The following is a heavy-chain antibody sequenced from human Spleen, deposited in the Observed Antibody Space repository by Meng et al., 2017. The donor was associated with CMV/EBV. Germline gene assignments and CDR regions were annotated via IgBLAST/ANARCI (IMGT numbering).Heavy chain of an antibody. J-gene: IGHJ5*02. D-gene: IGHD6-19*01. Sequence: GSVSSGDYYWSWLRQPPGKGLEWIGYIYYSGSTNYHPSLKSRVTISVDTSKNQFSLKLNYVTAADTAVYYCARDLTAGGRGDWFDPWGQGTLVTVSS. CDR1: GSVSSGDYY. CDR3: ARDLTAGGRGDWFDP. CDR2: IYYSGST. V-gene: IGHV4-61*08.